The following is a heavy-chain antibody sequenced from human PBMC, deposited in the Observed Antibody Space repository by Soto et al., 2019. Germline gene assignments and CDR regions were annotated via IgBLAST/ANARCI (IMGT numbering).Heavy chain of an antibody. J-gene: IGHJ5*02. V-gene: IGHV3-21*01. D-gene: IGHD3-22*01. Sequence: GGSLRLSCAASGFTFSSYSMNWVRQAPGKGLEWVSSISSSSSYIYYADSVKGRFTISRDNAKNSLYLQMNSLRAEDTAVYYCAGWTSYYYDSSGYPEAPWGQGTLVTISS. CDR3: AGWTSYYYDSSGYPEAP. CDR2: ISSSSSYI. CDR1: GFTFSSYS.